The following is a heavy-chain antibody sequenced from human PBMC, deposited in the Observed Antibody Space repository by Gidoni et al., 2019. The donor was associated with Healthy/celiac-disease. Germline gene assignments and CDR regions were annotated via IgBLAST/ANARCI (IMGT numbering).Heavy chain of an antibody. CDR2: RKQYGSEK. V-gene: IGHV3-7*01. CDR3: ASYYDSSGYYGIDY. D-gene: IGHD3-22*01. Sequence: EVQLVESGGGLVQPGGSLRLSCAAAGFTFGSYWMGWVRQAPGQGLEWGANRKQYGSEKYYVYSVKGRFTISRDNAKNSLYLQMNSLRAEDTAVYYCASYYDSSGYYGIDYWGQGTLVTVSS. J-gene: IGHJ4*02. CDR1: GFTFGSYW.